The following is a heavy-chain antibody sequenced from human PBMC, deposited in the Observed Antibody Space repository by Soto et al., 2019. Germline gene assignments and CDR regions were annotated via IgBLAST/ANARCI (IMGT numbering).Heavy chain of an antibody. CDR1: GGSLGSSGYY. J-gene: IGHJ4*02. CDR2: IYYSGNT. Sequence: SETLSLTCTVSGGSLGSSGYYWGWIRQSPGKGLEWIGNIYYSGNTFYNPSLKSRVTISVDTSKNHIYLHLSAVTAADTAIFYCASIAAPGTTHFDFWGQGTLVTVSS. V-gene: IGHV4-39*02. CDR3: ASIAAPGTTHFDF. D-gene: IGHD6-13*01.